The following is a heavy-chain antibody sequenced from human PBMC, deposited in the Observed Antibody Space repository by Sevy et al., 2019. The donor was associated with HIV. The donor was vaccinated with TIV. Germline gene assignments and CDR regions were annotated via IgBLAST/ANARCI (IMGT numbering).Heavy chain of an antibody. CDR3: ARARGIPHYYYGMDV. V-gene: IGHV5-51*01. Sequence: GESLKISCKGSGYSFTTYWIGWVRQMPGKGLEWMGIIFPGDSDTRYSPSCQGQVNISADNSISSAYLQGSSLKASDTAIYYCARARGIPHYYYGMDVWGQGTTVTVSS. CDR2: IFPGDSDT. D-gene: IGHD1-26*01. J-gene: IGHJ6*02. CDR1: GYSFTTYW.